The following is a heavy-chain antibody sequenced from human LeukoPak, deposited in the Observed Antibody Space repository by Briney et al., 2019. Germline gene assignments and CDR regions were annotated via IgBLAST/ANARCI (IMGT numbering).Heavy chain of an antibody. CDR1: GFTFSSYA. Sequence: GGSLRLSCAASGFTFSSYAMHWVRQAPGKGLEYVSAISSNGGGTYYANSVKGRFTISRDNSKNTLYLQMGSLRAEDMAVYYCARGGWELLRPEPAIDYWGQGTLVTVSS. V-gene: IGHV3-64*01. D-gene: IGHD1-26*01. CDR2: ISSNGGGT. J-gene: IGHJ4*02. CDR3: ARGGWELLRPEPAIDY.